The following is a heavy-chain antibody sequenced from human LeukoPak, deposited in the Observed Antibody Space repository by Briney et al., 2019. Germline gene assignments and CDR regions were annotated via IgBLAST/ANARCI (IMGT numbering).Heavy chain of an antibody. CDR1: GGSFSGYY. CDR3: ARGRGITLVRGVIWGFDY. D-gene: IGHD3-10*01. CDR2: INHSGST. Sequence: SETLSLTCAVYGGSFSGYYWSWIRQPPGKGLEWIGEINHSGSTNYNASLESRVTISVDTSKNQFSLNLSSVTAADTAVYYCARGRGITLVRGVIWGFDYWGQGTLVTVSS. V-gene: IGHV4-34*01. J-gene: IGHJ4*02.